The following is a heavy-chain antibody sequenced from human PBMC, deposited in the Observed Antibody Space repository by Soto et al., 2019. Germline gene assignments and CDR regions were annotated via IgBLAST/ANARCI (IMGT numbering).Heavy chain of an antibody. D-gene: IGHD2-21*02. Sequence: GGSLRLSCAASGFTFSGYAMTWVRQAPGKGLEWVSGISGSGDLTYSADSVKGRFTISRDNSENTLYLQMNSLRAEDTAVYYCAKDSLPSRSTWSGDCIDCWGQGTLVTVSS. V-gene: IGHV3-23*01. CDR3: AKDSLPSRSTWSGDCIDC. J-gene: IGHJ4*02. CDR2: ISGSGDLT. CDR1: GFTFSGYA.